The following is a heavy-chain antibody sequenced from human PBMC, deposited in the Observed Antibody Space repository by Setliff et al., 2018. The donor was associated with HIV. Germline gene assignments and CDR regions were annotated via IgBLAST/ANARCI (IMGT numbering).Heavy chain of an antibody. D-gene: IGHD6-13*01. CDR3: AKLTRYDSTWYDAEYCQQ. V-gene: IGHV3-23*01. J-gene: IGHJ1*01. CDR2: ISGSGDST. Sequence: ETLSLTCTVSGDSISDYYWSWIRQSPGKGLEWVSAISGSGDSTYYADSVKGRFTISRDNSKNTLYLQMNSLRAEDTALYYCAKLTRYDSTWYDAEYCQQWGQGTLVTVSS. CDR1: GDSISDYY.